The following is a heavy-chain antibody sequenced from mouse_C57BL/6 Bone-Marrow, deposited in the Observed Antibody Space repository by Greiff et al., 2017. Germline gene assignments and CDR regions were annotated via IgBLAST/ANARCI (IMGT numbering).Heavy chain of an antibody. CDR1: GYTFTSYC. Sequence: QVQLQQPGAELVKPGASVKMSCKASGYTFTSYCITWVKQRPGQGLEWIGDIYPGSGSTNYNEKFKSKATLTVDTSSSTAYMQLSSLTSEDSAVYYCASVYGNYDAVGYWDRGNSVTVSS. D-gene: IGHD2-1*01. V-gene: IGHV1-55*01. J-gene: IGHJ4*01. CDR3: ASVYGNYDAVGY. CDR2: IYPGSGST.